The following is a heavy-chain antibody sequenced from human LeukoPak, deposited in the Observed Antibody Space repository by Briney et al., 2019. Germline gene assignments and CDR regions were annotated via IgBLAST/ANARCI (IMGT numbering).Heavy chain of an antibody. CDR1: GGSISSYY. D-gene: IGHD1-26*01. CDR2: IYTSGST. CDR3: ARYSGMGYSPGTYSNS. J-gene: IGHJ4*02. Sequence: SETLSLTCTVSGGSISSYYWSWIRQPAGKGLEWIGRIYTSGSTNYNPSLKSRVTMSVDTSRNQFSLKLSSVSAADTAVYYCARYSGMGYSPGTYSNSWGQGTRVTVSS. V-gene: IGHV4-4*07.